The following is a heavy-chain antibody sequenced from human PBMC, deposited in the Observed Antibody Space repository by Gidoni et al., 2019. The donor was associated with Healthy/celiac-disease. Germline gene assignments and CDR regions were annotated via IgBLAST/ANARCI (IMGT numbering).Heavy chain of an antibody. CDR3: ARDRATVTTPEYFQH. CDR2: ISSSSSTI. J-gene: IGHJ1*01. D-gene: IGHD4-17*01. CDR1: GFTFSSYS. V-gene: IGHV3-48*02. Sequence: VQPGGSLRLSCAASGFTFSSYSMNWVRQAPGKGLEWVSYISSSSSTIYYADSVKGRFTISRDNAKNSLYLQMNSLRDEDTAVYYCARDRATVTTPEYFQHWGQGTLVTVSS.